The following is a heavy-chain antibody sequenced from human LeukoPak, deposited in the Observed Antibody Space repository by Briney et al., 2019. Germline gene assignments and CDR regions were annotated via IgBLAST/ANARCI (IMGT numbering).Heavy chain of an antibody. CDR2: MYHSGST. Sequence: SETLSLTCTVSNYSISTDYYWGWIRQPPGKGLEWIGTMYHSGSTYYNPSLKSRVTISVDTSKNQFSLKLSSVTAADTAVYYYARYDVWGSYRAFDYWGQGTLVTVSS. V-gene: IGHV4-38-2*02. J-gene: IGHJ4*02. D-gene: IGHD3-16*02. CDR1: NYSISTDYY. CDR3: ARYDVWGSYRAFDY.